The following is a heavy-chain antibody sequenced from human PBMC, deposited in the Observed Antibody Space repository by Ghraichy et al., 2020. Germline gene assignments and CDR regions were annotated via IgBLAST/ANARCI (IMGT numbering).Heavy chain of an antibody. CDR3: AAGEVDFWSGYFDAFDI. V-gene: IGHV1-58*01. CDR2: IVVGSGNT. D-gene: IGHD3-3*01. CDR1: GFTFTSSA. J-gene: IGHJ3*02. Sequence: SVKVSCKASGFTFTSSAVQWVRQARGQRLEWIGWIVVGSGNTNYAQKFQERVTITRDMSTSTAYMELSSLRSEDTAVYYCAAGEVDFWSGYFDAFDIWGQGTMVTVSS.